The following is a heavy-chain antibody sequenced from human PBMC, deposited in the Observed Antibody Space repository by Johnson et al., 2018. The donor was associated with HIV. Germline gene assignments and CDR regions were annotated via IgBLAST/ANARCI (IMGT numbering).Heavy chain of an antibody. CDR1: GFTVSRSY. CDR3: ARILVGTMVRGVSLHDAFDI. D-gene: IGHD3-10*01. CDR2: IYSGGST. Sequence: VHLVESGGGLVQPGGSLRLSCVASGFTVSRSYMSWVRQAPGKGLEWVSVIYSGGSTYYADSVKGRCTISRDNSKNTLHLQMKSLRAEDTAVYYCARILVGTMVRGVSLHDAFDIWGQGTMVTVSS. J-gene: IGHJ3*02. V-gene: IGHV3-66*01.